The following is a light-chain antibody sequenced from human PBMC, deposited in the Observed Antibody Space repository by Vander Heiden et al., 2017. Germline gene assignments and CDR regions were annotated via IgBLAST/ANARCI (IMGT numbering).Light chain of an antibody. CDR2: LNSDGSH. V-gene: IGLV4-69*01. J-gene: IGLJ3*02. CDR1: RGHSTYA. Sequence: QPVVTQSPSASASLGASVTPTCTLRRGHSTYAVAWHQQQPGKGPRFLMELNSDGSHTKGDGIPDRFSGSTSGAERFLTISSLQSEDEADYYCQTWGTAIVVFGGGTKLTVL. CDR3: QTWGTAIVV.